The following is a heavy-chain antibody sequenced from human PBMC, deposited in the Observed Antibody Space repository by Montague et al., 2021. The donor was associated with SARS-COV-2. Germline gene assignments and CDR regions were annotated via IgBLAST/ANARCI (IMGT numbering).Heavy chain of an antibody. Sequence: SLSFSASEFPFSSYAMSWVRQAPGKGLEWVSAISGSGGRTYYADSVKGRFTLSRDNSKNTLYLQMNSLRAEDTAVYYCAKAALGSSSYFDYWGQGTLVTVSS. D-gene: IGHD6-13*01. CDR3: AKAALGSSSYFDY. CDR1: EFPFSSYA. V-gene: IGHV3-23*01. CDR2: ISGSGGRT. J-gene: IGHJ4*02.